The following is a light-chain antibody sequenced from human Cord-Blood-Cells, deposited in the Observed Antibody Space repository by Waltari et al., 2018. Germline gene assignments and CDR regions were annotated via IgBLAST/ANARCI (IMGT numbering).Light chain of an antibody. J-gene: IGKJ1*01. CDR1: QSVSSN. Sequence: EIVMTQSQATLSVSPGERATLSCRASQSVSSNLTWYQQKPGQAPRLLIYGASTRATGIPARFSGSGSVTEFTLTISSLQSEDFAVYYCQQYNNWPRTFGQGTKVEI. CDR2: GAS. CDR3: QQYNNWPRT. V-gene: IGKV3-15*01.